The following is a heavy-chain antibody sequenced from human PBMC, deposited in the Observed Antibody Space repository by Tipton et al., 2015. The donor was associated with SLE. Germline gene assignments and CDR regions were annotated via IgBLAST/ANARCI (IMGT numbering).Heavy chain of an antibody. V-gene: IGHV3-23*03. Sequence: GSLRLSCAASGFTFSSYAMSWVRQAPGKGLEWVSVIYSGGSTYYADSVKGRFTFSRDDSKNTLCLQMNSLRAEDTAVYYCAKDGAGTYFQHWGQGTLVTVSS. CDR1: GFTFSSYA. CDR2: IYSGGST. CDR3: AKDGAGTYFQH. J-gene: IGHJ1*01. D-gene: IGHD6-13*01.